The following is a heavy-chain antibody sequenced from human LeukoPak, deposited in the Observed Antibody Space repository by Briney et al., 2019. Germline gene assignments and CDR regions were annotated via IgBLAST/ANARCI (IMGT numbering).Heavy chain of an antibody. CDR2: IKRDGREK. Sequence: PGGSLRLSCTASGFTFSSHYMTWVRQAPGKGLEWVANIKRDGREKNYVDSVKGRFTISRDNAKNSLYLQMNGLRAEDTAVYYCVQRGFAYWGQGTLVTVSS. CDR1: GFTFSSHY. V-gene: IGHV3-7*01. D-gene: IGHD6-25*01. J-gene: IGHJ4*02. CDR3: VQRGFAY.